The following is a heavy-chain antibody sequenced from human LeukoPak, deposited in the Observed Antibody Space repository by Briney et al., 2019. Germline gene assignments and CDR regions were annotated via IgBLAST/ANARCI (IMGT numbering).Heavy chain of an antibody. Sequence: PSETLSLTCTVSGGSISSGGYFWSWLRQHPGKGLQWIGYIYYSGSTYYHPSIKSQVTISVDTSKNQFSLKLSSVTAADTAVYYCARGRETSPDYWGQGTLVTVSS. CDR2: IYYSGST. CDR3: ARGRETSPDY. CDR1: GGSISSGGYF. D-gene: IGHD4-11*01. J-gene: IGHJ4*02. V-gene: IGHV4-31*01.